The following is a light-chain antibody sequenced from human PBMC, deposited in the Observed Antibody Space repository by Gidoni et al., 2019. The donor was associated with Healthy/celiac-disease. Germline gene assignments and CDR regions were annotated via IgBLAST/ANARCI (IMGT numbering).Light chain of an antibody. Sequence: DIQMTQSPSTLSASVGDRVTITCRASQSISSWLAWYQQKPGKAPKLLIYKASSLESGVPSRFSGSGSGTEFTLTISSLQPDDFATYYCQLRETFGGGTKVEIK. J-gene: IGKJ4*01. CDR1: QSISSW. V-gene: IGKV1-5*03. CDR2: KAS. CDR3: QLRET.